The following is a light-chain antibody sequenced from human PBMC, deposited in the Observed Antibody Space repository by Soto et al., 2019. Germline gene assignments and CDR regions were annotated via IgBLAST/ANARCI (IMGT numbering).Light chain of an antibody. V-gene: IGKV3-20*01. CDR3: QQYGSSPQT. CDR2: GAS. CDR1: QSVSSSY. J-gene: IGKJ1*01. Sequence: EIVLTQSPVTLSLSPGERATISSRASQSVSSSYLAWYQQKPGQAPRLLIYGASSRATGIPDRFSGSGSGTDFTLTISRLEPEDFAVYYCQQYGSSPQTFGQGTKVDIK.